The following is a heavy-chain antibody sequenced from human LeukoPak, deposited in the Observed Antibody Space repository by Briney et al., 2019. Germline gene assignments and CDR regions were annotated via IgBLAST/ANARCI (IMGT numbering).Heavy chain of an antibody. CDR2: ISSSSSYI. D-gene: IGHD2-2*01. Sequence: GGSLRLSCAASGFTFSSYSMNWVRQAPGKGLEWVSSISSSSSYIYYADSVKGRFTISRDNAKNSLYLQMNSLRAEDTAVYYCARESVGDTVVVPAAQGWFDPWGQGTLVTVSS. CDR1: GFTFSSYS. J-gene: IGHJ5*02. V-gene: IGHV3-21*01. CDR3: ARESVGDTVVVPAAQGWFDP.